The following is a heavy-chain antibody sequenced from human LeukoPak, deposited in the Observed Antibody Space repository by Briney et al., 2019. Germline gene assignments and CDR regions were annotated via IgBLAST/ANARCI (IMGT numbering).Heavy chain of an antibody. CDR1: SYPFTSYG. CDR3: ASSRGYDVGGYFDY. CDR2: ISAYNGNT. D-gene: IGHD5-12*01. V-gene: IGHV1-18*01. Sequence: ASVKVSCKASSYPFTSYGISWVRQAPGQGLEWMGWISAYNGNTNYAQKFQDRVTITRDTSASTAYMELSSLRSEDTAVYYCASSRGYDVGGYFDYWGQGTLVTVSS. J-gene: IGHJ4*02.